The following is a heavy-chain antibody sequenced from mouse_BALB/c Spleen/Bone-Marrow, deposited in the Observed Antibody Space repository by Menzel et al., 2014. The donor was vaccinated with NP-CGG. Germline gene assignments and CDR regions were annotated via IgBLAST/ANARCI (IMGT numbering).Heavy chain of an antibody. CDR1: GYSITSDYA. CDR2: MTYSGST. Sequence: EVQRVEPGPGLVKPSQSLSLTCTVTGYSITSDYAWNWIRQFPGNTLEWMGYMTYSGSTSYNPSLKSRFSITRDTSKNQFFLQLTSVTTEDTATYYCANYGSWYFAVWGAGTTVTVSS. V-gene: IGHV3-2*02. D-gene: IGHD1-1*01. CDR3: ANYGSWYFAV. J-gene: IGHJ1*01.